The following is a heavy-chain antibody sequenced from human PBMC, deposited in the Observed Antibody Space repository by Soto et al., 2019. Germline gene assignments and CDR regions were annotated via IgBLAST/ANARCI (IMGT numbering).Heavy chain of an antibody. CDR3: ARHHGPTTSEDWFDP. CDR1: GYTFFTYD. CDR2: ISTYSGDT. Sequence: ASVKVSCKASGYTFFTYDISWVRQAPGQGLEWMGWISTYSGDTKYAQKFQGRVTMTTDTSTTTAYLELRSLRSDDTAVYYCARHHGPTTSEDWFDPWGQGTLVTVSS. D-gene: IGHD5-12*01. V-gene: IGHV1-18*01. J-gene: IGHJ5*02.